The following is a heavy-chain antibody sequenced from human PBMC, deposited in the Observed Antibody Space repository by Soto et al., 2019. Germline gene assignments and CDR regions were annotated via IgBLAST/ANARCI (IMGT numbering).Heavy chain of an antibody. Sequence: QVQVVQSGAEVKKPGSSVKVSCKASGGSFSNHGISWVRQAPGQGLEWMGGIITVFGTPHHAQKFQDRVTITADESTSTVYMEGSSLTSEDTAVYYCARGDATKIIVTTYYGLDVWGQGTTVTVSS. J-gene: IGHJ6*02. V-gene: IGHV1-69*12. D-gene: IGHD3-22*01. CDR3: ARGDATKIIVTTYYGLDV. CDR1: GGSFSNHG. CDR2: IITVFGTP.